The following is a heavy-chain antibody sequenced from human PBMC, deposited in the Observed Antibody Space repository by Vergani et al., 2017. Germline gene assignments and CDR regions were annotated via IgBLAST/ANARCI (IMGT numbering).Heavy chain of an antibody. V-gene: IGHV5-10-1*03. CDR2: IDPSDSYT. Sequence: EVQLVQSGAEVKKPGESLRISCKGAGYSFTSYWISWVRQMPGKGLEWMGRIDPSDSYTNYSPSFQGHVTISADKSIRTAYLQWSSLKASDTAIYYCARHGLGYCSGGTCYSSYYAMDVWGQGTTVTVSS. D-gene: IGHD2-15*01. J-gene: IGHJ6*02. CDR1: GYSFTSYW. CDR3: ARHGLGYCSGGTCYSSYYAMDV.